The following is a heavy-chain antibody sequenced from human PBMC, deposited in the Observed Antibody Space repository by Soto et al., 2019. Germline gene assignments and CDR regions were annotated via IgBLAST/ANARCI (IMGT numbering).Heavy chain of an antibody. CDR2: IDYSGRT. V-gene: IGHV4-31*03. Sequence: PSETLSLTCTVSGVSISSGGYYWSWIRQHPEKSVEWIVYIDYSGRTYYNPPPKRRRTTSVDTSKNQYSLQLSSVTAADTAVYYCAGAVLCSTSEGAIWFDSWGPGTLVTVSS. CDR1: GVSISSGGYY. J-gene: IGHJ5*01. CDR3: AGAVLCSTSEGAIWFDS. D-gene: IGHD6-6*01.